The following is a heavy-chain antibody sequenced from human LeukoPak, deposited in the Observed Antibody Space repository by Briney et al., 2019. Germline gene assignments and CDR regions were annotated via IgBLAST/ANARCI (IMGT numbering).Heavy chain of an antibody. CDR2: IYHSGST. D-gene: IGHD6-13*01. Sequence: SETLSLTCTVSGYSISSGYYWGWIRQPPGKGLEWIGSIYHSGSTYYNPSLKSRVTISVDTSKNQFPLKLSSVTAADTAVYYCATGPGIAAAGKGWFDPWGQGTLVTVSS. CDR1: GYSISSGYY. J-gene: IGHJ5*02. V-gene: IGHV4-38-2*02. CDR3: ATGPGIAAAGKGWFDP.